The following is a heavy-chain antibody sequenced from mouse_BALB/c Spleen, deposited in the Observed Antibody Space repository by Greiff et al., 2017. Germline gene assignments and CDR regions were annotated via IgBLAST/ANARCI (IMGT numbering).Heavy chain of an antibody. Sequence: EVKLMESGPGLVKPSQSLSLTCSVTGYSITSGYYWNWIRQFPGNKLEWMGYISYDGSNNYNPSLKNRISITRDTSKNQFFLKLNSVTTEDTATYDCARDRYYGSSEIFAYWGQGTLVTVSA. V-gene: IGHV3-6*02. J-gene: IGHJ3*01. CDR1: GYSITSGYY. CDR3: ARDRYYGSSEIFAY. D-gene: IGHD1-1*01. CDR2: ISYDGSN.